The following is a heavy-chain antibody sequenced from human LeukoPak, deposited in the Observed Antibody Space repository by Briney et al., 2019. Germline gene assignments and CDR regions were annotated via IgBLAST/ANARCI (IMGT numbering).Heavy chain of an antibody. CDR3: ARGHSFGQRSWFDP. Sequence: ASVKVSCKASGYTFADYYIHWVRRAPGQGLEWMGWINPNSGGTNYAQKFQGRVTMTSDTSISTAYMELSSLRSDDTAVYYCARGHSFGQRSWFDPWGQGTLVTVSS. J-gene: IGHJ5*02. CDR2: INPNSGGT. V-gene: IGHV1-2*02. CDR1: GYTFADYY. D-gene: IGHD5-18*01.